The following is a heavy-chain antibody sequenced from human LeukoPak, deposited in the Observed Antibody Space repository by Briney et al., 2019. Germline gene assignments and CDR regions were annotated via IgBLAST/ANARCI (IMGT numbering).Heavy chain of an antibody. CDR1: GGTFSSYA. CDR2: IIPIFGTA. CDR3: AAPSGYYDSWSGYYYFDY. D-gene: IGHD3-3*01. V-gene: IGHV1-69*13. Sequence: GASVKVSCKASGGTFSSYAISWVRQAPGQGLEWMGGIIPIFGTANYAQKFQGRVMITADESTSTAYMELSSLRSEDTAVYYCAAPSGYYDSWSGYYYFDYWGQGTLVTVSS. J-gene: IGHJ4*02.